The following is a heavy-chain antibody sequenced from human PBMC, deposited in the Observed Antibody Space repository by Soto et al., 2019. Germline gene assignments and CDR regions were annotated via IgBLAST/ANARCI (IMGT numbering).Heavy chain of an antibody. J-gene: IGHJ4*02. D-gene: IGHD2-21*02. CDR1: GFTFSSYE. CDR3: ARVGSDHFDY. CDR2: ISSSGSTI. V-gene: IGHV3-48*03. Sequence: GSLRLSCAASGFTFSSYEMNWVRQAPGKGLEWVSYISSSGSTIYYADSVKGRFTISRDNAKNSLYLQMNSLRAEDTAVYYCARVGSDHFDYWGQGTLVTVSS.